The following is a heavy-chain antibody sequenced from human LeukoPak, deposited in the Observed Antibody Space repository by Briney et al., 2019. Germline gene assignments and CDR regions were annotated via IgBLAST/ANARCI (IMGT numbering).Heavy chain of an antibody. D-gene: IGHD4-23*01. V-gene: IGHV3-23*01. CDR1: GFTFNNCA. Sequence: GGSLRLSCAASGFTFNNCAMSWVRQAPGKGLEWVSAISTTGGSTYYADSVKGRFTISRDNSKNTLSLQMDSLRVEDTAVYYCAKDWTTVVTPKGYYFDSWGQGTLVTVPS. J-gene: IGHJ4*02. CDR2: ISTTGGST. CDR3: AKDWTTVVTPKGYYFDS.